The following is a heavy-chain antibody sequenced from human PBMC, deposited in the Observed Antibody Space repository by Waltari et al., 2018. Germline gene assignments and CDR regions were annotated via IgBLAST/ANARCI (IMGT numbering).Heavy chain of an antibody. Sequence: QVQLQESGPGLVKPSETLSLTCPVPGGSISSYYWSWIRQPPGKGLGWIGYIYYSGSTNYNPSLKSRVTISVDTSKNQFSLKLSSVTAADTAVYYCARMATYYYGSNWFDPWGQGTLVTVSS. J-gene: IGHJ5*02. CDR1: GGSISSYY. V-gene: IGHV4-59*01. CDR2: IYYSGST. D-gene: IGHD3-10*01. CDR3: ARMATYYYGSNWFDP.